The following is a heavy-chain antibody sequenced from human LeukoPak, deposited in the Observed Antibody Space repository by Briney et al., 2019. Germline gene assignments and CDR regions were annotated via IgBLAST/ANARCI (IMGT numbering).Heavy chain of an antibody. D-gene: IGHD3-10*01. CDR2: IYHSGST. Sequence: SETLSLTCTVSGYSISSGYYWGRIRQPPGKGLEWIGSIYHSGSTYYNPSLKSRVTISVDTSKNQFSLKLSSVTAADTAVYYCARVEGQDYYGSGMRYYFDYWGQGTLVTVSS. CDR1: GYSISSGYY. CDR3: ARVEGQDYYGSGMRYYFDY. V-gene: IGHV4-38-2*02. J-gene: IGHJ4*02.